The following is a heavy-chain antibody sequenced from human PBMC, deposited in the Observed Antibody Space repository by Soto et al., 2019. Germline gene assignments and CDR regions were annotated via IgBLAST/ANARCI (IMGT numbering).Heavy chain of an antibody. J-gene: IGHJ4*02. CDR2: INTNGGST. CDR1: GFTFSNHA. CDR3: ARGGGGAALADFDY. V-gene: IGHV3-64*02. Sequence: TGGSLRLSCAASGFTFSNHAMHWVRQAPGKGLECISTINTNGGSTYYADSVKGRFTISRDNSKNTLYLQMGSLRADDMAIYYCARGGGGAALADFDYWGQGALVTVSS. D-gene: IGHD3-16*01.